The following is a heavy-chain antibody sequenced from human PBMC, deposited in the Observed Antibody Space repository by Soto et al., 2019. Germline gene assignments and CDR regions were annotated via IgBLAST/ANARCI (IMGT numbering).Heavy chain of an antibody. Sequence: GGSLRLSCAASGFTFSSYAMSWVRQAPGKGLEWVSAISGSGGSTYYADSVKGRFTISRDNSKNTLYLQMNSLRAEDTAVYYCAKDLATARQRGNYFDYWGQGTLVTVSS. J-gene: IGHJ4*02. V-gene: IGHV3-23*01. CDR3: AKDLATARQRGNYFDY. CDR1: GFTFSSYA. CDR2: ISGSGGST. D-gene: IGHD6-6*01.